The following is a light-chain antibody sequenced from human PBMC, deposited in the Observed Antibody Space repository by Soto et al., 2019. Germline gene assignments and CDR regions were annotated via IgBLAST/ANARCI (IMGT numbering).Light chain of an antibody. V-gene: IGKV1D-16*01. CDR2: AAS. Sequence: DIQMTQSPSSVSASVGDRVSITCRASQGISNWLAWYQQKPGRAPKLLIYAASSLQSGVSSRFSGSGSGTEFTLTISSLQPDDFATYYCQHYNSYSEAFGQGTKVDI. CDR1: QGISNW. J-gene: IGKJ1*01. CDR3: QHYNSYSEA.